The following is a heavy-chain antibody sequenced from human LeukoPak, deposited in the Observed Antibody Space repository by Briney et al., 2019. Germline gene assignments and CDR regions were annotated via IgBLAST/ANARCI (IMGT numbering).Heavy chain of an antibody. CDR2: ISWNSGSI. D-gene: IGHD3-22*01. CDR3: TKGSDSSAYSAFDC. CDR1: GFTFDAYA. J-gene: IGHJ4*02. V-gene: IGHV3-9*01. Sequence: GGSLRLSCAASGFTFDAYAMHWVRHAPGKGLEWVSGISWNSGSIGYADSVKGRFSISRDDAKNSLYLQMNSLRAEDTALYYCTKGSDSSAYSAFDCWGQGTLVTVSS.